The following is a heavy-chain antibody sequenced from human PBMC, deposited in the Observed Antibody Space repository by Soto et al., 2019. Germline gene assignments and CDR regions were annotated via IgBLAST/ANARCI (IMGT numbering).Heavy chain of an antibody. Sequence: QVRLVQSGAEVKKPGASVKVSCKASGYTFTGYYMHWVRQAPGQGLEWMGWINPNSGGTFYAQEFQGRVIMTRDTSISTAYMEVSRLTSDDTAVYYCARVRVDSSGYYQANWGQGTLVTVSS. V-gene: IGHV1-2*02. D-gene: IGHD3-22*01. CDR1: GYTFTGYY. J-gene: IGHJ4*02. CDR3: ARVRVDSSGYYQAN. CDR2: INPNSGGT.